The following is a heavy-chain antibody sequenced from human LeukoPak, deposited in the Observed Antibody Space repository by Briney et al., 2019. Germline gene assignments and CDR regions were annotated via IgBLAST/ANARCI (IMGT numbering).Heavy chain of an antibody. CDR3: SRDDNWNDKPFDH. J-gene: IGHJ4*02. V-gene: IGHV3-21*01. D-gene: IGHD1-20*01. CDR1: GFTFSHYT. CDR2: ISTGSSFI. Sequence: PGGSLRLSCAASGFTFSHYTMNWVRQAPGKGLEWVSSISTGSSFIHYADSVKGRFTISRDNTNNSLYLQMSSLRAEDTALYYCSRDDNWNDKPFDHWGQGALVTVS.